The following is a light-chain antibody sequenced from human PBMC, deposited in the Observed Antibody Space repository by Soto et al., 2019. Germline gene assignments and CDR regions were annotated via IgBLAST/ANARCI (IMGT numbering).Light chain of an antibody. J-gene: IGKJ1*01. CDR3: QQYGGSPWT. CDR1: QSVGSN. Sequence: MVMTQSPATLSVSPGERATLSCRASQSVGSNLAWYQQKPGQAPRLLIYAASSRATGIPDRFSGSGSGTDFTLTISRLEPEDFAMYYCQQYGGSPWTFGQGTKVDIK. CDR2: AAS. V-gene: IGKV3-20*01.